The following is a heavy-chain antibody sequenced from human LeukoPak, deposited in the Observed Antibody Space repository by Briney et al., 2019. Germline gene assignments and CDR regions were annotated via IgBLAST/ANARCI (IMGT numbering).Heavy chain of an antibody. CDR3: AKDWVSHCYYMDV. J-gene: IGHJ6*03. CDR1: GFTFSSYA. D-gene: IGHD3-16*01. Sequence: GGSLRLSCAASGFTFSSYAMSWVRQAPGKGLEWVSAISGSGGSTYYADSVKGRFTISRDNSKDTLYLQMNSLRAEDTAVYYCAKDWVSHCYYMDVWGKGTTVTVSS. V-gene: IGHV3-23*01. CDR2: ISGSGGST.